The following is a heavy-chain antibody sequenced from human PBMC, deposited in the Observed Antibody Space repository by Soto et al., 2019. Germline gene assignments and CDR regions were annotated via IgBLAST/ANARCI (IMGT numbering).Heavy chain of an antibody. Sequence: SETLSLTCTIPGGSISSGDYYWSWIRQPPGKGLEWIGCIYYSGSTYYNTSLKSRVTISVDTSKNQFSLKLSSVTAADPAGYYCALTGYYDVDYWGQGTLVTVSS. J-gene: IGHJ4*02. CDR2: IYYSGST. V-gene: IGHV4-30-4*01. CDR3: ALTGYYDVDY. CDR1: GGSISSGDYY. D-gene: IGHD3-9*01.